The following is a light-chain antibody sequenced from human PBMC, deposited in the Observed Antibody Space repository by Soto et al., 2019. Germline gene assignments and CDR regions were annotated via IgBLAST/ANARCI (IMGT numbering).Light chain of an antibody. CDR3: QQYRDSLGT. J-gene: IGKJ1*01. CDR2: GAS. V-gene: IGKV3-20*01. Sequence: EIVLTQSPGTLSLSPGERATLSCRASQIVISTYLAWCQQKPGQAPRLLIYGASSRATGIPDRFSGSGSGTDFTLTISRLEPEDFALYYCQQYRDSLGTFGQGTKVDIK. CDR1: QIVISTY.